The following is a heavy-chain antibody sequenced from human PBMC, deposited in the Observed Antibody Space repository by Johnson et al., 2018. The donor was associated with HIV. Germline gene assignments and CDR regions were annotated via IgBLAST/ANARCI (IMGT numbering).Heavy chain of an antibody. CDR1: GFTFSTYA. Sequence: VQLVESGGGLVQPGGSLRLSCAASGFTFSTYAMHWVRQAPGKGLEYVSAISNNGDNTYYANSVKGRLTISRDNSKNMLYLQMGSLRAEDMAVYYCAREGCGANGSGEDAFDIWGQGTMVTVSS. CDR2: ISNNGDNT. CDR3: AREGCGANGSGEDAFDI. V-gene: IGHV3-64*01. J-gene: IGHJ3*02. D-gene: IGHD1-26*01.